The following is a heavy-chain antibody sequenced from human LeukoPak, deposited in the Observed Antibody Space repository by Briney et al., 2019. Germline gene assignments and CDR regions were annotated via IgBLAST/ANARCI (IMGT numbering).Heavy chain of an antibody. V-gene: IGHV4-39*01. Sequence: PSETLSLTCTVSGGSITSKTYYWAWIRQPPGMGLEWIGNIYYNGSTYYTPSLKSRLTISVDASKNQFSLKLSSVAAADTAVYYCARTPPPDFYDSSGYYYEGGDYWGQGTLVTVSS. J-gene: IGHJ4*02. CDR2: IYYNGST. CDR1: GGSITSKTYY. D-gene: IGHD3-22*01. CDR3: ARTPPPDFYDSSGYYYEGGDY.